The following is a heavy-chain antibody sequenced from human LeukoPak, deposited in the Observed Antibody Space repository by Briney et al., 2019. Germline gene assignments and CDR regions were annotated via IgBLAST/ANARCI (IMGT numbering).Heavy chain of an antibody. J-gene: IGHJ4*02. CDR1: GFSFSSYE. CDR3: ARRAYCGGDCYSPVDY. D-gene: IGHD2-21*02. V-gene: IGHV3-48*03. Sequence: TGGSLRLSCAASGFSFSSYEMNWVRQAPGKGLEWVSYISTSGSTIYYADSVKGRFTISRDNAKNSLYLQMNSLRAEDTAVYYCARRAYCGGDCYSPVDYWGQGTLVTASS. CDR2: ISTSGSTI.